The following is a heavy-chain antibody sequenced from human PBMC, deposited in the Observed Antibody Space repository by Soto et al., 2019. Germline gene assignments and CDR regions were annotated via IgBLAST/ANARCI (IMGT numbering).Heavy chain of an antibody. J-gene: IGHJ4*02. CDR3: ARGPGSSSSYFDY. CDR2: ISYDGSNK. V-gene: IGHV3-30-3*01. D-gene: IGHD6-6*01. CDR1: GFTFSSYA. Sequence: PGGSLRLSCAASGFTFSSYAMHWVRQAPGKGLEWVAVISYDGSNKYYADSVKGRFTISRDNSKNTLYLQMNSLRAEDTAVYYCARGPGSSSSYFDYWGQGTLVTVSS.